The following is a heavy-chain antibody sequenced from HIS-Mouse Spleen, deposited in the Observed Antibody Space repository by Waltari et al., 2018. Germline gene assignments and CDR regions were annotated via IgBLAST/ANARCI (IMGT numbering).Heavy chain of an antibody. J-gene: IGHJ4*02. CDR2: ISYDGSNK. V-gene: IGHV3-30-3*01. CDR3: ARPEYSSSYFDY. D-gene: IGHD6-6*01. Sequence: QVQLVESGGGVVQPGRSLRLSCAASGFTFSRYAMHWVREATGKGVEWVAVISYDGSNKYYADSVKGRFTISRDNSKNTLYLQMNSLRAEDTAVYYCARPEYSSSYFDYWGQGTLVTVSS. CDR1: GFTFSRYA.